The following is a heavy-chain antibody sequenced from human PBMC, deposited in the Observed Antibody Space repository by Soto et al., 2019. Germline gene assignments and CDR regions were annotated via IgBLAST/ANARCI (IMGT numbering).Heavy chain of an antibody. D-gene: IGHD2-2*01. CDR1: GFTFSSYA. V-gene: IGHV3-23*01. CDR3: AKPLDIVVVPAGHGPYWFDP. Sequence: PGGSLRLSCAASGFTFSSYAMSWVRQAPGKGLEWVSAISGSGGSTYYADSAKGRFTISRDNSKNTLYLQMNSLRAEDTAVYYCAKPLDIVVVPAGHGPYWFDPWGQGTLVTSPQ. CDR2: ISGSGGST. J-gene: IGHJ5*02.